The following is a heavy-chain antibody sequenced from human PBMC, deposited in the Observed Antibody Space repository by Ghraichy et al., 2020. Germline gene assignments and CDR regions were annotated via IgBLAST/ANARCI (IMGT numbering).Heavy chain of an antibody. CDR1: RFTFSSYW. D-gene: IGHD1-20*01. CDR2: INSDGSST. CDR3: ARDRGYNYNDDHFDY. Sequence: GGSLRLSCAASRFTFSSYWMHWVRQAPGKGLVWVSRINSDGSSTSYADSVKGRFTISRDNAKNTLYLQMNSLRAEDTAVYYCARDRGYNYNDDHFDYWGQGTLVTVSS. V-gene: IGHV3-74*01. J-gene: IGHJ4*02.